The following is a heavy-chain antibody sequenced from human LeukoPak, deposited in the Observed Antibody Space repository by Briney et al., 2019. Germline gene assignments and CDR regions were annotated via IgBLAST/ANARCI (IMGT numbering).Heavy chain of an antibody. CDR2: IYSGGST. J-gene: IGHJ3*02. D-gene: IGHD3-3*01. CDR3: ARDGGNTIFGVVTEDAFDI. V-gene: IGHV3-53*01. CDR1: GFTVSSNY. Sequence: GGSLRLSCAASGFTVSSNYMCWVRQAPGKGLEWVSVIYSGGSTYYADSVKGRFTISRDNSKNTLYLQMNSLRAEDTAVYYCARDGGNTIFGVVTEDAFDIWGQGTMVTVSS.